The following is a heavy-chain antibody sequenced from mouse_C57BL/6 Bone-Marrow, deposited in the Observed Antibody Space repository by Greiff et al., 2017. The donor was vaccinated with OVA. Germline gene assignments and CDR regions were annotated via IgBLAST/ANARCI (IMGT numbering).Heavy chain of an antibody. J-gene: IGHJ3*01. D-gene: IGHD2-4*01. V-gene: IGHV2-2*01. CDR3: ARYYDYDGAWFAY. Sequence: VQLVESGPGLVQPSQSLSITCTVSGFSLTSYGVHWVRQSPGKGLEWLGVIWSGGSTDYNAAFISRLSISKDNSKSQVFFKMNSLQADDTAIYYCARYYDYDGAWFAYWGQGTLVTVSA. CDR1: GFSLTSYG. CDR2: IWSGGST.